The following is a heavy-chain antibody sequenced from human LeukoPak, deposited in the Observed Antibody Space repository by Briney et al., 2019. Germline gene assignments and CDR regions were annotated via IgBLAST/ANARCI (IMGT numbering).Heavy chain of an antibody. V-gene: IGHV3-53*04. CDR1: GFTFSNYG. Sequence: PGGSLRLSCAASGFTFSNYGMHWVRQAPGKGLEWVSVIYSGGSTYYADSVKGRFTISRHNSKNTLYLQMNSLRAEDTAVYYCASVLLGDSRAFDIWGQGTMVTVSS. D-gene: IGHD4-17*01. J-gene: IGHJ3*02. CDR3: ASVLLGDSRAFDI. CDR2: IYSGGST.